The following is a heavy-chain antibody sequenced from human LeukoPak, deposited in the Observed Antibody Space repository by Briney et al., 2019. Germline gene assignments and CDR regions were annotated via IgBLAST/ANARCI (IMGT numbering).Heavy chain of an antibody. CDR1: GGSICSSSYY. D-gene: IGHD3-9*01. CDR3: ARLRSYYDILTGYTYYFDY. CDR2: VYYSGST. J-gene: IGHJ4*02. Sequence: PSETLSLTCTVSGGSICSSSYYWGWIRQPPGKRLEWVGSVYYSGSTYYNPSLKSRVTISVDTSKNQFSLKLSSVTAADTAVYYCARLRSYYDILTGYTYYFDYWGQGTLVTVSS. V-gene: IGHV4-39*01.